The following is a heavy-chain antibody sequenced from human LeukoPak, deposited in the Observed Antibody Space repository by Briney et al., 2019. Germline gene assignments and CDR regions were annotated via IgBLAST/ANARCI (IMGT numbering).Heavy chain of an antibody. Sequence: GGSLRLSCAASGFTFSSYGMHWVRQAPGKGLEWVAVIWYDGSNKYYADSVKGRFTISRDNSKNTLYLQMNSLRDEDTAVYYCARDVWDAFDIWGLGTLVTVSS. CDR3: ARDVWDAFDI. CDR2: IWYDGSNK. D-gene: IGHD2-8*01. V-gene: IGHV3-33*01. J-gene: IGHJ3*02. CDR1: GFTFSSYG.